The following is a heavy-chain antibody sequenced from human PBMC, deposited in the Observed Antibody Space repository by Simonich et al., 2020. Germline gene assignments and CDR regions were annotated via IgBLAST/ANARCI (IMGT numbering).Heavy chain of an antibody. Sequence: QVQLVQSGAEVKKPGASVKVSCKASGYTFTSYGISWVRQAPGQGIEWMGWISAYNGNTNYAQKLQGRGTMTTDTATGTAYMEQRSLRSDDTAVYYCAGTHRWYFDYWGQGTLGTVSS. J-gene: IGHJ4*02. CDR3: AGTHRWYFDY. CDR1: GYTFTSYG. V-gene: IGHV1-18*01. D-gene: IGHD2-15*01. CDR2: ISAYNGNT.